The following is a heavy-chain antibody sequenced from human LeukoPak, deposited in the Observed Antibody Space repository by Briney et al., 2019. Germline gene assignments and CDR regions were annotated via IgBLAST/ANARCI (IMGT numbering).Heavy chain of an antibody. Sequence: KPSETLSLTCIVSGGSISTSDHYWGWIRQPPGKGLEWIGSISYSGNTYYNPSLNSRATISTDTSRNQFSLKLLYVTAADSAVYYCARSVEYCSDSSGYLNWFDPWGQGTLVTVSS. CDR1: GGSISTSDHY. V-gene: IGHV4-39*01. D-gene: IGHD3-22*01. CDR2: ISYSGNT. CDR3: ARSVEYCSDSSGYLNWFDP. J-gene: IGHJ5*02.